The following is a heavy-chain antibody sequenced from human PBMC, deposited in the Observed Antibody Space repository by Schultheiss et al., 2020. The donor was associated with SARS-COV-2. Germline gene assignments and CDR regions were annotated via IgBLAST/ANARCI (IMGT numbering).Heavy chain of an antibody. CDR3: ARGGYEHYMDV. CDR2: IYSGGST. D-gene: IGHD5-12*01. CDR1: GFTVSSNY. J-gene: IGHJ6*03. Sequence: GGSLRLSCAASGFTVSSNYMSWVRQAPGKGLEWVSVIYSGGSTYYADSVKGRFTISRDNAKNSLYLQMNSLRAEDTAVYYCARGGYEHYMDVWGKGTTVTVSS. V-gene: IGHV3-53*03.